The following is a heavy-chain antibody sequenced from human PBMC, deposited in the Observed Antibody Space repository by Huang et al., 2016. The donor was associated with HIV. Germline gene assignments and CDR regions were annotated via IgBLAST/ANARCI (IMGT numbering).Heavy chain of an antibody. Sequence: QVQLEQWGAGLLKASETLSLTCAVYGGSFSGYYWNWRRQAPGKGLEWVGEINHSGNTNYNPSLKGRVNMSVDTSKSQFSLYLTSLSAADTGTYFCARRYNSRRDYWGRGTLVTVHS. CDR2: INHSGNT. CDR3: ARRYNSRRDY. J-gene: IGHJ4*02. D-gene: IGHD3-22*01. CDR1: GGSFSGYY. V-gene: IGHV4-34*02.